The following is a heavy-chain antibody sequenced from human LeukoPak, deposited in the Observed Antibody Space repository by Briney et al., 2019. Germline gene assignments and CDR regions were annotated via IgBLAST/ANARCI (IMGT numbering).Heavy chain of an antibody. Sequence: GGSLRLSCAASGFTFSSYEMNWVRQAPGKGLEWVSYISSSGSTIYYADSVKGRFTISRDNSKNTLHLHMNSLRSEDTAVYFCAKATYTTDFWGQGTLVTVSS. V-gene: IGHV3-48*03. CDR1: GFTFSSYE. J-gene: IGHJ4*02. CDR3: AKATYTTDF. CDR2: ISSSGSTI. D-gene: IGHD1-14*01.